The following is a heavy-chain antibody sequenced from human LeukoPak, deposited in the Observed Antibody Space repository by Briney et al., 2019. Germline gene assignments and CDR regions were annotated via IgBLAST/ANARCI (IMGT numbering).Heavy chain of an antibody. V-gene: IGHV1-18*01. CDR1: GYTFTSYG. Sequence: ASVKVSCKASGYTFTSYGISWVRQAPGQGLEWMGWISAYNGNTNYAQKLQGRVTMTTDTSTSTAYMELRSLRSDDTAVYYCARVTARQNWGHWFDPWGQGTLVTVSS. CDR3: ARVTARQNWGHWFDP. J-gene: IGHJ5*02. CDR2: ISAYNGNT. D-gene: IGHD2-21*02.